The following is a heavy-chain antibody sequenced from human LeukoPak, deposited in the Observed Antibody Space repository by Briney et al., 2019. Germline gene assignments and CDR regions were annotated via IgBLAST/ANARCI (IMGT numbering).Heavy chain of an antibody. CDR1: GFTFSSYA. CDR3: AKTSGSSSYSPIDF. V-gene: IGHV3-23*01. J-gene: IGHJ4*02. CDR2: ISGSGDTT. D-gene: IGHD6-13*01. Sequence: PGGSLRLSCAASGFTFSSYAMTWVRQAPGKGLEWVSDISGSGDTTYYADSVKGRFTISRDNSEKTLYLQMNSLRAEDTALYYCAKTSGSSSYSPIDFWGQGTLVTASS.